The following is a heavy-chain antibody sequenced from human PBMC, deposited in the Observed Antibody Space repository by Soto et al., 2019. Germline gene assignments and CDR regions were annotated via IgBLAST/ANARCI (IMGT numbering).Heavy chain of an antibody. CDR3: ARERQWLVPPFDY. D-gene: IGHD6-19*01. CDR2: ISSSSSTI. Sequence: GGSLRLSCAASGFTFSSYSMNWVRQAPGKGLEWVSYISSSSSTIYYADSVKGRFTISRDNAKNSLYLQMNSLRAEDTAVYYCARERQWLVPPFDYWGQGTLVTVSS. V-gene: IGHV3-48*01. CDR1: GFTFSSYS. J-gene: IGHJ4*02.